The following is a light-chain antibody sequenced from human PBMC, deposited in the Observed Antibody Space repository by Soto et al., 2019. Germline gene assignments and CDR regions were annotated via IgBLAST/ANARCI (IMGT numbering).Light chain of an antibody. J-gene: IGLJ3*02. Sequence: QSVLTQPASVSGSPGQSITISCTGTSSDVGGYNYVSWYQQYPGKAPKLMIYEVSNRPSGISNRFSGSKSGNTASLTISGLQAEDEADYYCSSYATSSTLVFGGGTKVTVL. CDR1: SSDVGGYNY. CDR2: EVS. CDR3: SSYATSSTLV. V-gene: IGLV2-14*01.